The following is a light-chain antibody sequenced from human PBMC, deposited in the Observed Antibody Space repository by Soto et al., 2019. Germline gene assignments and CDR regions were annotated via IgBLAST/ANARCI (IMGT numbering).Light chain of an antibody. V-gene: IGLV2-14*01. CDR2: EVS. Sequence: QSVLTQPASVSGSPGQSLTISCTGTTSDIGFYDYVSWYQQYPGKAPKLIIYEVSNRPSGVSNRFSGSKSGSTASLTISGLQAEDEADYHCTSYTRDTALVFGTGTKVTVL. CDR3: TSYTRDTALV. J-gene: IGLJ1*01. CDR1: TSDIGFYDY.